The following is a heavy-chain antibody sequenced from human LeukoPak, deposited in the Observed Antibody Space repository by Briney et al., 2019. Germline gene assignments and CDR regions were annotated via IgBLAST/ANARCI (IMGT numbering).Heavy chain of an antibody. CDR1: GFTFSSYG. Sequence: GGSLRLSCAASGFTFSSYGMHSVRQAPGKGLEWVAVISYDGSNKYYADSVKGRFTISRDNSKNTLYLQMNSLRAKDTAVYYCAKQWDCSSTSCLLDYWGQGTLVTVSS. CDR2: ISYDGSNK. V-gene: IGHV3-30*18. D-gene: IGHD2-2*01. J-gene: IGHJ4*02. CDR3: AKQWDCSSTSCLLDY.